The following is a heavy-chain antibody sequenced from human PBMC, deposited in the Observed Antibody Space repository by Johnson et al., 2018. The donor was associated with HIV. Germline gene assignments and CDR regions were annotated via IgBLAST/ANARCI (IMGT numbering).Heavy chain of an antibody. Sequence: VQLVESGGGLAQPGGSLRLSCGASGFSVSNNYMNWVRQAPGKGLEWVSHIHSDETDTTYADSVKGRFTISRDNSKNTLFLQMNSLRAEETAVYYCARGMARIAFDIWGQGTMVTVSS. V-gene: IGHV3-66*01. D-gene: IGHD5-24*01. CDR3: ARGMARIAFDI. CDR1: GFSVSNNY. CDR2: IHSDETDT. J-gene: IGHJ3*02.